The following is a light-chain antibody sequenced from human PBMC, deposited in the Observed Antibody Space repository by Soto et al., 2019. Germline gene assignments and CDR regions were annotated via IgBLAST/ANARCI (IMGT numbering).Light chain of an antibody. CDR3: SSYVGSNNLYV. CDR2: EVS. CDR1: SSDVGGYNY. J-gene: IGLJ1*01. Sequence: QSVLTQPPSASGCPGQSVTISCTGTSSDVGGYNYVSWYQQHPGKAPKLIIYEVSKRPSGVPDRFSGSKSGNTASLTVSGLQAEDEADYYCSSYVGSNNLYVFGTGTKVTVL. V-gene: IGLV2-8*01.